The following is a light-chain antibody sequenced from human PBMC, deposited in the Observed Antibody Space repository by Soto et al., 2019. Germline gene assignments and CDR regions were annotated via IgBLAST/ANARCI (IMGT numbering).Light chain of an antibody. CDR2: RAS. Sequence: EIVLTQSPGTLSLSPGERATLSCRASQSVSSSYLAWYQQKPDQAPRLLIYRASSMATGIPDRFSGSGSGTDFTLTISRTQPEAVAVYYCQQDCNSAQLNCGGGTEVEIK. CDR3: QQDCNSAQLN. J-gene: IGKJ4*01. CDR1: QSVSSSY. V-gene: IGKV3-20*01.